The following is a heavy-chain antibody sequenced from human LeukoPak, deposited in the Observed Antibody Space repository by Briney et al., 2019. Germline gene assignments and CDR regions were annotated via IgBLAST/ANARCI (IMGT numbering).Heavy chain of an antibody. J-gene: IGHJ5*02. V-gene: IGHV3-53*01. CDR3: ARVQAIGVSVVATAIPLGWFDP. CDR1: GFTVSSNH. D-gene: IGHD2-21*02. CDR2: MYSGGST. Sequence: GGSLRLSCAASGFTVSSNHMSWVRQAPGKGLEWVSVMYSGGSTYYADSVKGRFTISRDNSKNTLYLQMNSLRAEDTAVYYCARVQAIGVSVVATAIPLGWFDPWGQGTLVTVSS.